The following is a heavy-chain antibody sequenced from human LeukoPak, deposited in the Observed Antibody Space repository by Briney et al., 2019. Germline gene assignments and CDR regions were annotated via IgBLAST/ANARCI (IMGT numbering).Heavy chain of an antibody. V-gene: IGHV3-23*01. CDR1: GFTFSSYA. J-gene: IGHJ4*02. CDR2: ISGGAGLI. D-gene: IGHD7-27*01. Sequence: GGSLRLSCAASGFTFSSYAMSWVRQAPGKGLEWVSAISGGAGLIYYADSVKGRFIISRDNSKNTLSLQMNSLRAEDTAVYYCAKATGDGGTFHYWGQGTLDTVSS. CDR3: AKATGDGGTFHY.